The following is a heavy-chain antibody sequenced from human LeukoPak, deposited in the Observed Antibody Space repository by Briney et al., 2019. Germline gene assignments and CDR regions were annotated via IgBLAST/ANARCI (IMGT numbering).Heavy chain of an antibody. Sequence: SETLSLTCTVSGYSIISGYYWGWIRQTPGKGLEWIASLYHYGTTYYNPSLKGRVTISIATSKNQFSLKLSSVTAADTAVYYCAREGLLRNGNWFDPWGQGTLVTVSS. V-gene: IGHV4-38-2*02. CDR2: LYHYGTT. D-gene: IGHD1-1*01. CDR1: GYSIISGYY. J-gene: IGHJ5*02. CDR3: AREGLLRNGNWFDP.